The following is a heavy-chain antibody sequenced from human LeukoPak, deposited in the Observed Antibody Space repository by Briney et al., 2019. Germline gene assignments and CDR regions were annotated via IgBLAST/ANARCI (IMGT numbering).Heavy chain of an antibody. Sequence: ASVKVSCKASGYTFSMYNMHWVRQAPGQGLEWVGIINPSGGTGYAQNLQGRITMTRDTSTSTLYMELSSLRSEDTAVYYCAREGVAGTGLDFWGQGTLVTVSS. CDR3: AREGVAGTGLDF. V-gene: IGHV1-46*01. CDR2: INPSGGT. CDR1: GYTFSMYN. D-gene: IGHD6-13*01. J-gene: IGHJ4*02.